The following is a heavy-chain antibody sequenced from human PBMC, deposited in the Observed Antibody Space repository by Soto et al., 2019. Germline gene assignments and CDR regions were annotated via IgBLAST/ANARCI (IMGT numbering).Heavy chain of an antibody. CDR1: GFTVSSNY. D-gene: IGHD2-15*01. V-gene: IGHV3-66*01. J-gene: IGHJ4*02. CDR3: ARVPKKIWPYYFDY. Sequence: EVQLVESGGGLVQPGGSLRLSCAASGFTVSSNYMSWVRQAPGKGLEWVSVIYSGGSTYYADSVKGRFTISRDNSKNTLYLQMNSLRAEDTAVYYCARVPKKIWPYYFDYWGQGTLVTVSS. CDR2: IYSGGST.